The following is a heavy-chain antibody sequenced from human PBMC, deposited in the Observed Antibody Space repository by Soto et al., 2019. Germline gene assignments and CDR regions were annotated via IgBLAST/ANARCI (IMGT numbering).Heavy chain of an antibody. V-gene: IGHV3-48*04. Sequence: EVQLVESGGGLVQPGGSLRLSCAASGFTFSSYSMNWVRQAPGKGLEWVSYISSSSSTIYYADSVKGRFTISRDNAKNSMYLQMNSLSAEDTAVYYCARDGPYYYYGMDVWVQGTTVTVS. CDR3: ARDGPYYYYGMDV. CDR1: GFTFSSYS. CDR2: ISSSSSTI. J-gene: IGHJ6*02.